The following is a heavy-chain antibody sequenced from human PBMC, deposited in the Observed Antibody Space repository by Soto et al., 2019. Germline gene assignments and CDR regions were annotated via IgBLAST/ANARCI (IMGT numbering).Heavy chain of an antibody. CDR2: IYPGDSDT. J-gene: IGHJ6*02. V-gene: IGHV5-51*01. CDR1: GNSFTSYW. D-gene: IGHD3-9*01. Sequence: XDSLKGSCKCSGNSFTSYWIGLVLQMPGKGLEWMGIIYPGDSDTRYSPSFQGQVTISADKSISTAYLQWSSLKASDTAMYYCARITWILTHFLGMDVWGQRTTVTVS. CDR3: ARITWILTHFLGMDV.